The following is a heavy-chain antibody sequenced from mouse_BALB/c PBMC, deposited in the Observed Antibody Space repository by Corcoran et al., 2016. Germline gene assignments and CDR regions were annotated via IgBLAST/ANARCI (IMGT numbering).Heavy chain of an antibody. V-gene: IGHV3-6*02. Sequence: DVQLQESGPGLVKPSQSLSLTCSVTGYSITSGYSWNWIRQFPGNKLEWMGYITYDGSNNYNPSLKNLISITRDTSKNQFFLKLNYLTTEDTATYYCARGNYRYDVWFAYWGQATLVTVS. D-gene: IGHD2-14*01. CDR2: ITYDGSN. J-gene: IGHJ3*01. CDR1: GYSITSGYS. CDR3: ARGNYRYDVWFAY.